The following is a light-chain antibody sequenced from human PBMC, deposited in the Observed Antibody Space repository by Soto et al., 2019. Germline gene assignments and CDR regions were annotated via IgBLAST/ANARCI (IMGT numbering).Light chain of an antibody. CDR3: CSFAGL. V-gene: IGLV2-11*01. J-gene: IGLJ2*01. CDR2: DVT. CDR1: SSDVGRYNY. Sequence: QSALTQPRSVSGSPGQPVAISCAGTSSDVGRYNYVSWYQQYPGKAPKLIIYDVTKRPSGVPDRFSGSKSGNTASLTISGLQAEDEADYYCCSFAGLFGGGTQLTVL.